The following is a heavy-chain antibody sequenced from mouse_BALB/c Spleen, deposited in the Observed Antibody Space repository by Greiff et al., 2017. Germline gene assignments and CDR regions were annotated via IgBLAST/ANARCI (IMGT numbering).Heavy chain of an antibody. D-gene: IGHD1-1*01. J-gene: IGHJ4*01. Sequence: VQLQQSGPELMKPGASVKISCKASGYSFTSYYMHWVKQSHGKSLEWIGYIDPFNGGTSYNQKFKGKATLTVDKSSSTAYMHLSSLTSEDSAVYYCARRTTVVAKGPAKAMDYWGQGTSVTVSS. CDR1: GYSFTSYY. V-gene: IGHV1S135*01. CDR3: ARRTTVVAKGPAKAMDY. CDR2: IDPFNGGT.